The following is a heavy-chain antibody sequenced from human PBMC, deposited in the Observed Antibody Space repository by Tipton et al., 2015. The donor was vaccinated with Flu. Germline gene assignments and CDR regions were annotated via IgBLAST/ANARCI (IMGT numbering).Heavy chain of an antibody. CDR1: GGSFSGYN. D-gene: IGHD3-10*02. CDR2: ITHSGDT. Sequence: TLSLTCAVFGGSFSGYNWNWIRQAPGKGLEWIGEITHSGDTSYNPSLKSRVTISVDTSKSQFSLMLRSVAAADTAVYYCARLSYYDVDLKNFYFDYWGQGALVTVSS. V-gene: IGHV4-34*01. J-gene: IGHJ4*02. CDR3: ARLSYYDVDLKNFYFDY.